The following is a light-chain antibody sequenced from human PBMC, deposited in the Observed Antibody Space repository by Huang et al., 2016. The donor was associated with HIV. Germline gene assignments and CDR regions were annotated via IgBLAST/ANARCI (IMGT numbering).Light chain of an antibody. V-gene: IGKV3-15*01. CDR2: TAS. CDR1: QSIGTN. CDR3: QQYDNWPPWT. J-gene: IGKJ1*01. Sequence: EIVMTQSPATLSVSPGEGATLSCRASQSIGTNLAWYQQRRGQAPRRLIFTASTRASGIPARFSGSGSGTEFTLTISSLQSEDFAVYYCQQYDNWPPWTFGQGTKVEI.